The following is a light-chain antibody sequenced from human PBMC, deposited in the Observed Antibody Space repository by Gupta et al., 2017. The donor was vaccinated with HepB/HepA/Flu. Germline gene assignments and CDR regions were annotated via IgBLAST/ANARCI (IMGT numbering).Light chain of an antibody. Sequence: QSALTQPPSASGSPGQSVPISCTGTSSDVGGYDYVSWYQQHPGKAPKLIIHEVNRRPSGVPDRFSGSKSGNTSSLTVSGLQTEDEADYCCSSYAGNNNLIFGGGTRLTVL. CDR1: SSDVGGYDY. J-gene: IGLJ2*01. CDR2: EVN. V-gene: IGLV2-8*01. CDR3: SSYAGNNNLI.